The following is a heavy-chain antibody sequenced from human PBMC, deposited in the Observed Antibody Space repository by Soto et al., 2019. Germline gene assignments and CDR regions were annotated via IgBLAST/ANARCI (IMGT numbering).Heavy chain of an antibody. V-gene: IGHV4-39*01. J-gene: IGHJ4*02. D-gene: IGHD1-26*01. Sequence: QMQLQESGPGLVKPSETLSLTCTVSGGSISSSSYYWGWIRQPPGKGLEWIGSIYYSGSTYYNPSLKSRVPIAVDTIKSQSSLKLSSVTAADTAVYYCAVWDNFDYWGQGTLVNVSS. CDR1: GGSISSSSYY. CDR2: IYYSGST. CDR3: AVWDNFDY.